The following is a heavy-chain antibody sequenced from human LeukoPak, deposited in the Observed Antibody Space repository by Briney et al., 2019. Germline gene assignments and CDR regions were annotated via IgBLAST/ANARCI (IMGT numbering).Heavy chain of an antibody. CDR2: IYYSGST. V-gene: IGHV4-39*07. Sequence: SETLSLTCTVSGGSISSSSYYWGWIRQPPGKGLEWIGSIYYSGSTYYNPSLKSRVTISVDTSKNQFSLKLSSVTAADTAVYYCARGPPVLLWFGELRGSTMDVWGQGTTVTVSS. J-gene: IGHJ6*02. CDR3: ARGPPVLLWFGELRGSTMDV. CDR1: GGSISSSSYY. D-gene: IGHD3-10*01.